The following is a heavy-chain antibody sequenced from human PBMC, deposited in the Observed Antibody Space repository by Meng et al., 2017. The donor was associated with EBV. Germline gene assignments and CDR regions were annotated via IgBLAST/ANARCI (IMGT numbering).Heavy chain of an antibody. Sequence: QMNLVQSRSDLTNAGASGEFAMKVPGTTFTRYAMNWVRQAPGQGLGWMVWINTNTGNPTYAQGFTGRFVFSLDTSVSTAYLQISSLKSEDTAVYYCARAPSTSPQGDYWGQGTLVTVSS. CDR2: INTNTGNP. V-gene: IGHV7-4-1*02. J-gene: IGHJ4*02. CDR1: GTTFTRYA. D-gene: IGHD3-3*02. CDR3: ARAPSTSPQGDY.